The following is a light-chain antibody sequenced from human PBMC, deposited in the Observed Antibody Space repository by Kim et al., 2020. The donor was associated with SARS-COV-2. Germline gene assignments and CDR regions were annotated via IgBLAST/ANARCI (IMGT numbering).Light chain of an antibody. CDR3: NSRGSNDNVL. Sequence: VAMVQTVSITCQGDSLRIYYPTWYQQKPGQDTIVVIYGKNNRPSGIPDRFSGSSSGDTASLTITGTQAGDEADYYCNSRGSNDNVLFGGGTQLTVL. V-gene: IGLV3-19*01. CDR1: SLRIYY. CDR2: GKN. J-gene: IGLJ2*01.